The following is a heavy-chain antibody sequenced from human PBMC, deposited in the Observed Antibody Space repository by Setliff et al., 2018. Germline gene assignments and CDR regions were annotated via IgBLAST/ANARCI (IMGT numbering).Heavy chain of an antibody. CDR3: AKGRGEMDS. CDR2: IYHSGST. CDR1: GGSVNNSHDY. V-gene: IGHV4-39*07. D-gene: IGHD3-10*01. Sequence: SETLSLTCTVSGGSVNNSHDYWGWIRQPPGKGLEWIGSIYHSGSTYYNPSLKSRVTISVDTSKNQFSLNVRSVTAADTAIYYCAKGRGEMDSWGQGILVTVSS. J-gene: IGHJ4*02.